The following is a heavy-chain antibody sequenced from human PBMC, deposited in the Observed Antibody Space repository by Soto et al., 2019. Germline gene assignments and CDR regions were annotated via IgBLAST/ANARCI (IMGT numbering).Heavy chain of an antibody. V-gene: IGHV3-30-3*01. CDR1: GIYFNIHA. CDR2: MSPGGNNQ. CDR3: ASGAAFYYDTSRY. D-gene: IGHD3-22*01. Sequence: QVQLMASGGGVVQSWGSPRPSCTAPGIYFNIHALTWIRPASGQGREWVAVMSPGGNNQFYAGSVKGRFTISRDTSKSTLYLQMTILRPEDTAVYYCASGAAFYYDTSRYWGQGTLVTVSS. J-gene: IGHJ4*02.